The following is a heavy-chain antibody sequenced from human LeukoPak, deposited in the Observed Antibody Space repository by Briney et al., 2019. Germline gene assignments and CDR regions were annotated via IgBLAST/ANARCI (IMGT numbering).Heavy chain of an antibody. CDR3: AKDHQLTSSGRDY. CDR2: ISYDGSNK. V-gene: IGHV3-30*18. Sequence: QPGRSLRLSCAASGFTFNSYGMHWVRQAPGKGLEWVAVISYDGSNKYYADSVKGRFTISRDNSKNTLYLQMNSLRAEDTAVYYCAKDHQLTSSGRDYWGQGTLVTVSS. CDR1: GFTFNSYG. J-gene: IGHJ4*02. D-gene: IGHD6-19*01.